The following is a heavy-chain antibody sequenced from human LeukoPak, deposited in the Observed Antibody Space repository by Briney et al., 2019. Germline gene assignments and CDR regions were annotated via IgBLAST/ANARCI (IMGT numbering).Heavy chain of an antibody. CDR3: ARARGGYCSSTSCYTGRYYFDY. CDR1: GGSFSGYY. Sequence: PSETLSLTCAVYGGSFSGYYWSWIRQPPGKGLEWIGEINHSGSTNYNPSLNIRSTISVDTSKNQLSLKLSSVTAADTAVYYCARARGGYCSSTSCYTGRYYFDYWGQGTLVTVSX. CDR2: INHSGST. D-gene: IGHD2-2*02. V-gene: IGHV4-34*01. J-gene: IGHJ4*02.